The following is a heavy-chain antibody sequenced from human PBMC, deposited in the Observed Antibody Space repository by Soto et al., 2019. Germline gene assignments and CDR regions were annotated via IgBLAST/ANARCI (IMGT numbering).Heavy chain of an antibody. CDR2: INHSGST. Sequence: SETLSLTCAVYGGSFSGYYWSWIRQPPGKGLEWIGEINHSGSTNYNPSLKSRVTISVDTSKNQFSLKLSSVTAADTAVYYCAREYYYGSGSPNWFDPWGQGTLVTVSS. CDR1: GGSFSGYY. CDR3: AREYYYGSGSPNWFDP. D-gene: IGHD3-10*01. V-gene: IGHV4-34*01. J-gene: IGHJ5*02.